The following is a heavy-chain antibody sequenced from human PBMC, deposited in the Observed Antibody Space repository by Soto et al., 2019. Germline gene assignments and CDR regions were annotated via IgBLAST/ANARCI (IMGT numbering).Heavy chain of an antibody. CDR2: IYYSGST. J-gene: IGHJ4*02. V-gene: IGHV4-59*01. D-gene: IGHD3-3*01. Sequence: SETLSLACTVSGGSISSYYWSWIRQPPGKGREWIGYIYYSGSTNYNPSLKSRVTISVDTSKNQFSLKLSSVTAADTAVYYCARGDQTTIFGVVITYYFDYWGQGTLVTVSS. CDR1: GGSISSYY. CDR3: ARGDQTTIFGVVITYYFDY.